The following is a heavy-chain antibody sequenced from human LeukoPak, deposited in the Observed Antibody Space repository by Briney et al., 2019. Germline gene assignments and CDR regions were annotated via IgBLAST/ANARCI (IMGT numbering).Heavy chain of an antibody. J-gene: IGHJ4*02. CDR2: IYYSGST. CDR3: ARLTYYDYVWGSYRYQVFFDY. D-gene: IGHD3-16*02. Sequence: SETLSLACTVSGGSISSSSYYWGWIRQLPGKGLEWIGSIYYSGSTYYNPSLKSRVTISVDTSKNQFSLKLSSVTAADTAVYYCARLTYYDYVWGSYRYQVFFDYWGQGTLVTVSS. V-gene: IGHV4-39*01. CDR1: GGSISSSSYY.